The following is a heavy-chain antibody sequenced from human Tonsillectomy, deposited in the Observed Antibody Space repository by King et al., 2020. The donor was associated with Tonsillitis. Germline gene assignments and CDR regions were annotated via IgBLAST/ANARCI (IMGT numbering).Heavy chain of an antibody. Sequence: VQLVESGGGVVQPGRSLRLSCAASGFTFSSYAMHWVRQAPGKGLEWVAVISYDGSNKYYADSVKGRFTISRDNSKNTLYLQMNSLRAEDTAVYYCERGPYYDFWSGYSPMDVWGQGTTVTVSS. CDR3: ERGPYYDFWSGYSPMDV. V-gene: IGHV3-30*04. CDR1: GFTFSSYA. J-gene: IGHJ6*02. D-gene: IGHD3-3*01. CDR2: ISYDGSNK.